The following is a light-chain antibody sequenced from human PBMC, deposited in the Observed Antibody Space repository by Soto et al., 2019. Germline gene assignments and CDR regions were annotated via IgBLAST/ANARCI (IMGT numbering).Light chain of an antibody. CDR2: GAS. CDR1: QSVSKNF. J-gene: IGKJ4*02. V-gene: IGKV3-20*01. CDR3: QQYSSSPPP. Sequence: EIVLTQSPGTLSLSPGERATLSCRASQSVSKNFLAWYQQKPGQAPRPLISGASNRATGIPDRFSGSESGTDFSLTIDRLEPDDLAVYVWQQYSSSPPPFGGGPNVAIK.